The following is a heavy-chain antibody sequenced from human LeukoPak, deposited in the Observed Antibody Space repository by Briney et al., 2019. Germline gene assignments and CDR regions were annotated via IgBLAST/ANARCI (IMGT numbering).Heavy chain of an antibody. V-gene: IGHV4-38-2*02. CDR3: ARDYMGGGDYVGENWFDP. D-gene: IGHD4-17*01. J-gene: IGHJ5*02. Sequence: PSETLSLTCAVSGYSISSGYYWGWIRQPPGKGLEWIGSIYHSGSTYYIPSLKGRVTISVDTSKNQLSLKRSSVTAAATAVYYCARDYMGGGDYVGENWFDPWGQGTLVTVSS. CDR2: IYHSGST. CDR1: GYSISSGYY.